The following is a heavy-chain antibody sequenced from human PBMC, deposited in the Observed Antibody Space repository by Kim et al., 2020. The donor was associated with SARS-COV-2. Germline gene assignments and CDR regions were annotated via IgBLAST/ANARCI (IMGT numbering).Heavy chain of an antibody. D-gene: IGHD6-13*01. Sequence: GGSLRLSCAASGFTVSSNYMSWVRQAPGKGLEWVSVIYSGGSTYYADAVKGRFTISRDNSKNTLYLQMNSLRAEETAVYYCARGLPRIAAAGYYYYYVMDVWGQGTTVTVSS. V-gene: IGHV3-66*01. CDR1: GFTVSSNY. CDR2: IYSGGST. J-gene: IGHJ6*02. CDR3: ARGLPRIAAAGYYYYYVMDV.